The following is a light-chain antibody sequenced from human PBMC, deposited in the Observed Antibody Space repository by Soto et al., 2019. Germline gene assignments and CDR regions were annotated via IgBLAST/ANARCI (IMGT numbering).Light chain of an antibody. CDR3: CSCADTYSLV. V-gene: IGLV2-11*01. CDR1: SSDIGRYYC. CDR2: DVS. Sequence: QSALTQPRSVSGSPGQSVTISCTGTSSDIGRYYCVSWYQHLPGKAPNLMIYDVSKRPSGVPDRFSGSKSGNTASLTISGLQAGDEADYYCCSCADTYSLVFGTGTKLTVL. J-gene: IGLJ1*01.